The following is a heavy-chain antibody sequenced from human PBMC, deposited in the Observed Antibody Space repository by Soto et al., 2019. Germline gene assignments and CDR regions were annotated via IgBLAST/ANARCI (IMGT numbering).Heavy chain of an antibody. CDR3: ASLGYGSRWHNVCMDV. CDR1: GFTFSNYE. D-gene: IGHD6-13*01. J-gene: IGHJ6*03. CDR2: ISNNGAHT. Sequence: EAQLVESGGGLVQPGGSLRLSCAASGFTFSNYEMHWVRQAPGKGLEYVSGISNNGAHTDYAKSVKGRFTISRDNSENILDLQMGSLRAEDMAPYYCASLGYGSRWHNVCMDVWGKETTVTVSS. V-gene: IGHV3-64*01.